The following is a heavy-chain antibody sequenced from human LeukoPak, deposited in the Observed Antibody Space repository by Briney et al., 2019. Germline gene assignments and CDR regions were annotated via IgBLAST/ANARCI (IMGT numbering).Heavy chain of an antibody. CDR3: AKTYYDFWSGSLVDAFDI. V-gene: IGHV1-46*01. J-gene: IGHJ3*02. CDR2: INPSGGST. D-gene: IGHD3-3*01. Sequence: ASVKVSCKASGHTFTSYYMHWVRQAPGQGLEWMGIINPSGGSTSYAQKFQGRVTMTRDTSTSTVYMELCSLRSEDTAVYYCAKTYYDFWSGSLVDAFDIWGQGTMVTVSS. CDR1: GHTFTSYY.